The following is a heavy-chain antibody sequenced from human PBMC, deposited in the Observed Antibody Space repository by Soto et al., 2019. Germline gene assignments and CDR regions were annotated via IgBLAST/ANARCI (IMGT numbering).Heavy chain of an antibody. D-gene: IGHD4-17*01. J-gene: IGHJ4*02. CDR1: GFIFSSYS. CDR3: ARADYGDYGIDY. CDR2: ISSSSSTI. V-gene: IGHV3-48*01. Sequence: EVQLVESGGGLVQPAGSLRLSCAASGFIFSSYSMNWVRQAPGKGLEWVSYISSSSSTIYYTDSVKGRFTISRDNAKNALYLQMNSLRAEDTAVYYCARADYGDYGIDYWGQGTLVTVSS.